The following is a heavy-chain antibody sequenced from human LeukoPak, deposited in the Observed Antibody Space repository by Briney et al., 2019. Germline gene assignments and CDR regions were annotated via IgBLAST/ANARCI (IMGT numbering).Heavy chain of an antibody. Sequence: GGSLRLSCAASGFTFSSYVMSWVRQAPGKGLGWVSVIYSGATTYYTDSVKGRFTISRDTSENTLYLQMISLRAEDTAVYYCARVALSGGDFDYWGQGTLVTVSS. J-gene: IGHJ4*02. D-gene: IGHD7-27*01. CDR2: IYSGATT. V-gene: IGHV3-66*01. CDR1: GFTFSSYV. CDR3: ARVALSGGDFDY.